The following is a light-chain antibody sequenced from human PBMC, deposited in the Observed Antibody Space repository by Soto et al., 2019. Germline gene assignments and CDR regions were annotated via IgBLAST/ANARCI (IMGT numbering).Light chain of an antibody. CDR2: YDN. J-gene: IGLJ3*02. V-gene: IGLV1-44*01. Sequence: QPVLTQPPSASGTPGQRVTISCSGSNSNIGSNTVNWYQQLPGTAPKLLIYYDNLRPSGVPDRISGSKSGTSASLAISGLQSEDEAAYYCAAWDDSLNGWVFGGGTQLTVL. CDR1: NSNIGSNT. CDR3: AAWDDSLNGWV.